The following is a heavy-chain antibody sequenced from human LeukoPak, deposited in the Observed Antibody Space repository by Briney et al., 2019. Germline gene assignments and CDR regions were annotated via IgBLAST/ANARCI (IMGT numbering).Heavy chain of an antibody. CDR3: ARAFGLY. CDR2: ISYDGSNK. CDR1: GFTFSSYA. Sequence: GGSLRLSCAASGFTFSSYAMHWVRQAPGKGLEWVAVISYDGSNKYYADSVKGRFTISRDNSKNTLYLQMNSLRAEDTAVYYCARAFGLYWGQGTLVTVSS. D-gene: IGHD3-10*01. J-gene: IGHJ4*02. V-gene: IGHV3-30*04.